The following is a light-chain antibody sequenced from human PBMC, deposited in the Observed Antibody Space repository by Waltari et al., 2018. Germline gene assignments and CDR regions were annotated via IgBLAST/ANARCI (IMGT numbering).Light chain of an antibody. CDR1: QSLVHSDGNTY. CDR2: KIS. CDR3: LQATQFPWT. V-gene: IGKV2-24*01. J-gene: IGKJ1*01. Sequence: DIVMTQTPLSSPVTLGQPASISCRSSQSLVHSDGNTYLGWLQQRPGQPPRLLIYKISNRLPGGPDRFSGSGAVTDFTLKISRVEAEDVGGYYCLQATQFPWTFGQGTKVEIK.